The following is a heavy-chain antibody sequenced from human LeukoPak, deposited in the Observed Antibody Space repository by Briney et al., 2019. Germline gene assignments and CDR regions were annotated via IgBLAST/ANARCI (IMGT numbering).Heavy chain of an antibody. Sequence: SETLSLTCTVSGGSISTYYWSWIRQSPGKGLEWIGSIYYSGSTNYNPSLKSRVSISVDTSKNQFSLRLSSVTAADTAVYYCARVRIGETSYDASDVWGLGTMVTVSS. V-gene: IGHV4-59*01. J-gene: IGHJ3*01. D-gene: IGHD1-26*01. CDR2: IYYSGST. CDR3: ARVRIGETSYDASDV. CDR1: GGSISTYY.